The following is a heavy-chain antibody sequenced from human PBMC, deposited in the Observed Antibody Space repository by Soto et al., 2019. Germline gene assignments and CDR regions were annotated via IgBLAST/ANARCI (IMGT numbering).Heavy chain of an antibody. CDR2: ISGSGGST. Sequence: GGSLRLSCAASGFTFSSYGMYWVRQAPGKGLEWVSAISGSGGSTYYADSVKGRFTISRDNSKNTLYLQMNSLRAEDTAVYYCAGVGATTPNFDYWGQGTLVTVSS. D-gene: IGHD1-26*01. V-gene: IGHV3-23*01. CDR1: GFTFSSYG. J-gene: IGHJ4*02. CDR3: AGVGATTPNFDY.